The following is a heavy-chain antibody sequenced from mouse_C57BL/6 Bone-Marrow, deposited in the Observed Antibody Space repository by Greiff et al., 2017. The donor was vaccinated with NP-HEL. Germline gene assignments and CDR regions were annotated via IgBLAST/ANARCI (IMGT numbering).Heavy chain of an antibody. V-gene: IGHV1-63*01. CDR2: IYPGGGYT. D-gene: IGHD2-4*01. J-gene: IGHJ1*03. CDR3: ARSYDDDYWYFDV. CDR1: GYTFTNYW. Sequence: VQLQESGAELVRPGTSVKMSCKASGYTFTNYWIGWAKQRPGHGLEWIGDIYPGGGYTNYNEKFKGKATLTADKSSSTAYMQFSSLTSEDSAIYDCARSYDDDYWYFDVWGTGTTVTVSS.